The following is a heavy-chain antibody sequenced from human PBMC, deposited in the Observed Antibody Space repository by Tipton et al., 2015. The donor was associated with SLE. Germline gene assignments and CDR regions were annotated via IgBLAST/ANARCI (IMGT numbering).Heavy chain of an antibody. D-gene: IGHD4-17*01. CDR3: ARAYGDPL. J-gene: IGHJ2*01. CDR2: ISHSGST. CDR1: GGSFSGYS. V-gene: IGHV4-34*01. Sequence: TLSLTCAVYGGSFSGYSWTWIRQPPGKGLEWIGEISHSGSTNYNPSLKSRVIISVDTSKNQFSLKLSSVTAADTAVYYCARAYGDPLWGRGTLVTVSS.